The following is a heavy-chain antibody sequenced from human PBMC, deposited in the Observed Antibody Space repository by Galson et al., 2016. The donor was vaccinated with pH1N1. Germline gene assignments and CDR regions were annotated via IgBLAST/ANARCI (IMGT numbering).Heavy chain of an antibody. Sequence: SLRLSCAASGFSLSSFWMTWVRQAPGKGLEWVANINQDGSVKYYVDSVKGRFTISRDSAKNSLYLQMDSLRAEDTAIYYCARAIAQGDSYWGQGTLVTVPS. CDR1: GFSLSSFW. CDR2: INQDGSVK. D-gene: IGHD2-21*01. V-gene: IGHV3-7*01. CDR3: ARAIAQGDSY. J-gene: IGHJ4*01.